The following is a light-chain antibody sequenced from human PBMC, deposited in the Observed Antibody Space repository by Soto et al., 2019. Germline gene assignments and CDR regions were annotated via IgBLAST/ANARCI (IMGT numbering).Light chain of an antibody. CDR1: QSIITW. Sequence: DLQMPQSPSTLSASVGDRVTITCRASQSIITWLAWYQQKPGQAPKLLIFGASNLQSGVPLRFRGSGSGTDVTLTISSLQPDDFATYYCQQYNTFPGTFGQGTKVEIK. V-gene: IGKV1-5*03. J-gene: IGKJ1*01. CDR3: QQYNTFPGT. CDR2: GAS.